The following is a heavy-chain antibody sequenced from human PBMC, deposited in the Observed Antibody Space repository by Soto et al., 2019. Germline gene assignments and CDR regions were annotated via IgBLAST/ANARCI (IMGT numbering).Heavy chain of an antibody. CDR3: VRLVPATGAGDS. CDR1: GGPITNSNYY. CDR2: IYYGVST. Sequence: QLQLQESGPGLVKPSETLSLTCTVSGGPITNSNYYWGWIRQPPGKGLEWIGRIYYGVSTYYNPSHQRPLAISVGTASNLCSRKLTSVTAAGTAVCDCVRLVPATGAGDSGGKET. D-gene: IGHD1-1*01. V-gene: IGHV4-39*02. J-gene: IGHJ5*01.